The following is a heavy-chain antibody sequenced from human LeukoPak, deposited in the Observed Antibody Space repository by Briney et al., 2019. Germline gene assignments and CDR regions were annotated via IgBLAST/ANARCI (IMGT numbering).Heavy chain of an antibody. CDR3: TTLYYYGSGSPSGY. D-gene: IGHD3-10*01. J-gene: IGHJ4*02. V-gene: IGHV3-73*01. Sequence: GGSLRLSCAASGFTFSGSAMHWVRQASGKGLEWVGRIRSKANSYATAYAASVKGRFTISRDGSKNTAYLQMNSLKTEDTAVYYCTTLYYYGSGSPSGYWGQGTLVTVSS. CDR2: IRSKANSYAT. CDR1: GFTFSGSA.